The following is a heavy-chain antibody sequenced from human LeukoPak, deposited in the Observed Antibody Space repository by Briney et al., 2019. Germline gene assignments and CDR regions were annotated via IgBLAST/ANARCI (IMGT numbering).Heavy chain of an antibody. Sequence: GESLKISCKGSGYSFTSYWIGWMRQMPGKGLEWMGIIYPGDSDTRYSPSFQGQVTISADKSISTAYLQWSSLKASDTAMYYCARLRFGELFSGTNWFDPWGQGTLVTVSS. V-gene: IGHV5-51*01. CDR1: GYSFTSYW. D-gene: IGHD3-10*01. CDR3: ARLRFGELFSGTNWFDP. CDR2: IYPGDSDT. J-gene: IGHJ5*02.